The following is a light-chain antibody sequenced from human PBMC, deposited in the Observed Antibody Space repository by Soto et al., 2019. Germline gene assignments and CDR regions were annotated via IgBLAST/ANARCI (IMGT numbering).Light chain of an antibody. Sequence: EIVMMQSPATLSVSPGERATLSCGASQSVSSDLAWYHQKPGQAPRLLIYGASTRATGIPARFSGSGSGTEFTLTINSLQSEDFAVYYCQQYNNWPRTLGQGTKVE. CDR1: QSVSSD. V-gene: IGKV3-15*01. J-gene: IGKJ1*01. CDR3: QQYNNWPRT. CDR2: GAS.